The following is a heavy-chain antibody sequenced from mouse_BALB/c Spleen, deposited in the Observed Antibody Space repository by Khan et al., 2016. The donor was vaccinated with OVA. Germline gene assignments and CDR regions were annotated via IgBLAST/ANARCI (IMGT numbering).Heavy chain of an antibody. V-gene: IGHV1S137*01. CDR3: ARGIGNSRFAY. Sequence: QVQLKQSGAELVRPGVSVKISCKGSGYTFTDFAMHWVKQSHAKSLEWLGVISTYYGDADYNQKFKGKATMTVDKSSSTAYMELASLTSEDSAIYYCARGIGNSRFAYWGQGTLVTVSA. D-gene: IGHD2-1*01. CDR1: GYTFTDFA. J-gene: IGHJ3*01. CDR2: ISTYYGDA.